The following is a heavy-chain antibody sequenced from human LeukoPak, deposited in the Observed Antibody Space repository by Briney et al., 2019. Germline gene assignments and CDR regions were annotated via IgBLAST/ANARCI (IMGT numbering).Heavy chain of an antibody. CDR1: GFVFRNNA. CDR2: IWNDGNNK. CDR3: ARDTSGYPQFDD. V-gene: IGHV3-33*01. D-gene: IGHD3-9*01. J-gene: IGHJ4*02. Sequence: GSLRLSCTASGFVFRNNAMHWVRQAPGRGLEWVADIWNDGNNKYYADSVRGRFTISRDNSKNTLYLQMNSLRVDDTARYYCARDTSGYPQFDDWGQGTLVTVSS.